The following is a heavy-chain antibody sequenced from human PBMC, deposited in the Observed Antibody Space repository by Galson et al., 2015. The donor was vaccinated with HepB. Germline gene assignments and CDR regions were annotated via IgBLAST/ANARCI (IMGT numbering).Heavy chain of an antibody. D-gene: IGHD6-19*01. CDR1: GFTFSSYG. J-gene: IGHJ4*02. CDR2: ISCDGSNK. Sequence: SLRLSCAASGFTFSSYGMHWVRQAPGKGLEWVAVISCDGSNKYYADSVKGRFTISRDNSKNTLYLQMNSLRAEDTAVYYCASGIAVAVFDYWGQGTLVTVSS. V-gene: IGHV3-30*03. CDR3: ASGIAVAVFDY.